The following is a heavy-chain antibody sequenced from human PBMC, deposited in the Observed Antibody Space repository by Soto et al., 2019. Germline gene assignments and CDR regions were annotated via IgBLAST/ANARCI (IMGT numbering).Heavy chain of an antibody. V-gene: IGHV1-18*01. CDR1: GYTFTSYG. J-gene: IGHJ5*02. CDR2: ISAYNGNT. Sequence: ASVKVSCKASGYTFTSYGISWVRQAPGQGLEWMGWISAYNGNTNYAQKLQGRVTMTTDTSTSTAYMELRSLRSDDTAVYYCARDHGNNVKPLDWFDPWGQGTLVTVSP. D-gene: IGHD1-1*01. CDR3: ARDHGNNVKPLDWFDP.